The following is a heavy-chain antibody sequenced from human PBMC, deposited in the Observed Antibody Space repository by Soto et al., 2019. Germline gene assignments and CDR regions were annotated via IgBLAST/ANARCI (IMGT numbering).Heavy chain of an antibody. CDR3: AREGNVGVTQMRYFDY. J-gene: IGHJ4*02. D-gene: IGHD2-21*02. Sequence: ASVKVSCKASGHTFTGHHMHWVRQAPGQGLEWMGLIDLDIGDTKHAQKFQGRITSTSDTSITTAYMELRGLRSDDTAVYYCAREGNVGVTQMRYFDYWGQGTLVTVSS. V-gene: IGHV1-2*02. CDR2: IDLDIGDT. CDR1: GHTFTGHH.